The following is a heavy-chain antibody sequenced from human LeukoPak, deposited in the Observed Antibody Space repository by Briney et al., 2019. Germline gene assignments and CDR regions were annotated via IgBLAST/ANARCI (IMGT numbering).Heavy chain of an antibody. D-gene: IGHD2-21*02. Sequence: ASVKVSCKASGYTFTGYYMHWVRPAPGQGLEWMGWINPNSGGTNYAQKFQGRVTMTRDTSISTAYMELSRLRSDDTAVYYCARDNPDCGGDCLGSFDIWGQGTMVTVSS. V-gene: IGHV1-2*02. CDR2: INPNSGGT. CDR3: ARDNPDCGGDCLGSFDI. J-gene: IGHJ3*02. CDR1: GYTFTGYY.